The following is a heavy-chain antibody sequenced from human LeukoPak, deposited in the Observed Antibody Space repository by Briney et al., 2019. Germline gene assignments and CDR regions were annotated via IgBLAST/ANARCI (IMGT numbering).Heavy chain of an antibody. Sequence: GGSLRLSCAASGFTFSSYEMNWVRQAPGKGLEWVSYISSSGSTIYYADSVKGRFTISRDSAKNSLYLQMNSLRAEDTAVYYCARDGDYYGSGSYRNYFDYWGQGTLVTVSS. CDR1: GFTFSSYE. D-gene: IGHD3-10*01. CDR2: ISSSGSTI. V-gene: IGHV3-48*03. J-gene: IGHJ4*02. CDR3: ARDGDYYGSGSYRNYFDY.